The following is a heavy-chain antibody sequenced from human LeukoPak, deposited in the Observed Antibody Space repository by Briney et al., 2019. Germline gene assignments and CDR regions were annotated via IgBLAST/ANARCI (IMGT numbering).Heavy chain of an antibody. D-gene: IGHD3/OR15-3a*01. J-gene: IGHJ4*02. V-gene: IGHV4-38-2*02. CDR3: ARQTGSGLFTLP. CDR1: GYSISSGYY. CDR2: LYHSGNS. Sequence: SETLSLTCTVSGYSISSGYYWGWIRQPPGKGLEWIGSLYHSGNSYYNPSLKSRATISVDTSKNHFSLRLTSVTATDTAMYYCARQTGSGLFTLPGGQGTLVTVSS.